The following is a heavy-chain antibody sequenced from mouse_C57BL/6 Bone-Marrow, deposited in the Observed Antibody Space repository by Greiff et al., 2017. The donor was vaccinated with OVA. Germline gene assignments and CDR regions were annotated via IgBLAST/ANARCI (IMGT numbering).Heavy chain of an antibody. J-gene: IGHJ4*01. V-gene: IGHV5-12*01. Sequence: EVQGVESGGGLVQPGGSLKLSCAASGFTFSDYYMHWVRQTPEKRLEWVAYISNGGGSTYYPDTVKGRFTISRDNAKNTLYLQMSRLKSEDTAMYYCARHGGDYWGQGTSVTVSS. CDR2: ISNGGGST. CDR1: GFTFSDYY. CDR3: ARHGGDY.